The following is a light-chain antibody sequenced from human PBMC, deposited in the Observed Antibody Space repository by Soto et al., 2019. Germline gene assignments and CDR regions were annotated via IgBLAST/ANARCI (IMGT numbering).Light chain of an antibody. CDR1: QSISSW. V-gene: IGKV1-5*01. J-gene: IGKJ1*01. CDR3: QQYNSYSGT. CDR2: DAS. Sequence: DIQMTQSPSTLSASVGDRVTITCRASQSISSWLAWYQQKPGKAPKVLIYDASSLESGVPPRFSGSGSGTEFTLTISSLQPDDFATYYCQQYNSYSGTFGQGTKV.